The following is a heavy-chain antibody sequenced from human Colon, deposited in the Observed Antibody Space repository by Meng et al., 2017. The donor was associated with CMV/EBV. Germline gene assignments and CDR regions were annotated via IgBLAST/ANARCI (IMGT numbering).Heavy chain of an antibody. Sequence: VRLVESGGAVVQPGGSLSLSCAASGFTFKDYTMYWVRQAPGKGLEWVSLISWDGGTTYFADSVKGRFTISRDNSKNSLFLQMNSLRTEDTALYYCAKDRLGGDYGPMGYWGQGTLVTVSS. CDR1: GFTFKDYT. CDR3: AKDRLGGDYGPMGY. J-gene: IGHJ4*02. V-gene: IGHV3-43*01. CDR2: ISWDGGTT. D-gene: IGHD4-17*01.